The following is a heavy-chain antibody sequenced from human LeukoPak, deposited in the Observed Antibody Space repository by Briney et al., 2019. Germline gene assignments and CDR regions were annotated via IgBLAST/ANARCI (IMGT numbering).Heavy chain of an antibody. CDR1: GDSISGYY. D-gene: IGHD6-6*01. CDR2: IYTSGST. CDR3: ARQFSSSSSFDY. Sequence: SETLSLTCTVSGDSISGYYRSWIRQPPGKGLEWIGYIYTSGSTNYNPSLQSRVTLSVDTSKSRFSLKLGSVTAADTAVYFCARQFSSSSSFDYWGQGTLVTVSS. V-gene: IGHV4-4*09. J-gene: IGHJ4*02.